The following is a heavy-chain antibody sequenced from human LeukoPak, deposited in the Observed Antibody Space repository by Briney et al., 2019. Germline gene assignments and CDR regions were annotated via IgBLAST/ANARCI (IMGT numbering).Heavy chain of an antibody. CDR1: GFTFSSYA. V-gene: IGHV3-23*01. CDR2: ISGSGGST. Sequence: GGSLRLSCAASGFTFSSYAMSWVRQAPGKGLEWVSAISGSGGSTYYADSVKGRFTISRDNSKNTLYLQMNSLRAEDTAVYYCAKGWDYYYYYCMDVWGKGTTVTVSS. J-gene: IGHJ6*03. D-gene: IGHD3-16*01. CDR3: AKGWDYYYYYCMDV.